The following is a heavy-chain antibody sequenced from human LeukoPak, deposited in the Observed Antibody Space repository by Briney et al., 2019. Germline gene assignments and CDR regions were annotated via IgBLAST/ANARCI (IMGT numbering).Heavy chain of an antibody. J-gene: IGHJ4*02. Sequence: SETLSLTCTVSGGSISSGGYYWSWIRQHPGKGLEWIGYIYYSGTTYYNPTLKSRVSISLDTSKNQFSLNLSSVTAADTAVYYCARSGTVTTWNYWGQGTLVTVSS. CDR3: ARSGTVTTWNY. V-gene: IGHV4-31*03. D-gene: IGHD4-17*01. CDR1: GGSISSGGYY. CDR2: IYYSGTT.